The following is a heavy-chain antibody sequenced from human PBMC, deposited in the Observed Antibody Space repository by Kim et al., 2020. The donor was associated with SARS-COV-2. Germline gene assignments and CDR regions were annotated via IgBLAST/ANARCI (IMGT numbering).Heavy chain of an antibody. CDR1: GFTFSSYW. CDR3: ARDPPTSLWLFDY. J-gene: IGHJ4*02. Sequence: GGSLRLSCAASGFTFSSYWMSWVRQAPGKGLEWVANIKQDGSEKYYVDSVKGRFTISRDNAKNSLYLQMNSLRAEDTAVYYCARDPPTSLWLFDYWGQGTLVTVSS. D-gene: IGHD5-18*01. V-gene: IGHV3-7*05. CDR2: IKQDGSEK.